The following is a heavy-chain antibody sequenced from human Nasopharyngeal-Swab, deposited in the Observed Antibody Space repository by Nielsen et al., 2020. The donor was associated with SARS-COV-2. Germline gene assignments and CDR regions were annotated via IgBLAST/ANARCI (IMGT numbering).Heavy chain of an antibody. J-gene: IGHJ3*02. Sequence: GESLKISCVASGVIFSKYWMHWVRQAPGKGLVWVSRVNQDGSRTDYADSVKGRFTISRDNSKNTLYLQMNSLRAEDTAVYYCARVGDYYYDSSGYAFDIWGQGTMVTVSS. D-gene: IGHD3-22*01. CDR3: ARVGDYYYDSSGYAFDI. CDR1: GVIFSKYW. V-gene: IGHV3-74*01. CDR2: VNQDGSRT.